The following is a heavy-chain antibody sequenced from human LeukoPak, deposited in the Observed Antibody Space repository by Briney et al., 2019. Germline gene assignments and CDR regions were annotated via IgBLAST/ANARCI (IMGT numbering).Heavy chain of an antibody. Sequence: GGSLRLSRVASGFTLSSQEVNWAPQAPGKGREWGAILLYEGSQRHYAHSVKGQFTISRENSKNTLYVQMISLRGEDTDVYYCAKDWGTTGATGWLFDSWGQGTLVTVSS. CDR2: LLYEGSQR. CDR3: AKDWGTTGATGWLFDS. J-gene: IGHJ4*02. CDR1: GFTLSSQE. V-gene: IGHV3-33*06. D-gene: IGHD1-1*01.